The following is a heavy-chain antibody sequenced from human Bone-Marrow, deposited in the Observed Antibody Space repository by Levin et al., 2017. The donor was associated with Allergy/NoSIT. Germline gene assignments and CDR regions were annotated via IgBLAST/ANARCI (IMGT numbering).Heavy chain of an antibody. J-gene: IGHJ4*02. CDR1: GASFSDYY. D-gene: IGHD2-21*02. CDR3: ANLGGATASGRK. V-gene: IGHV4-34*01. Sequence: RSQTLSLTCAVYGASFSDYYWTWIRQPPGKGLEWIGEIGHSGNTNYNPSLANRITISMDTSKNQFSLKLTSVTAADTAMYYCANLGGATASGRKWGQGTLVTVPS. CDR2: IGHSGNT.